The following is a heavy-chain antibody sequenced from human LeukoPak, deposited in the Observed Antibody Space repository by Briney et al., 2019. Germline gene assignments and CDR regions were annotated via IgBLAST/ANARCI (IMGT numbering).Heavy chain of an antibody. CDR2: IGTVGDT. J-gene: IGHJ2*01. D-gene: IGHD1-26*01. CDR3: ARETLDIGGDYGWYFDL. CDR1: GFTFSIYD. V-gene: IGHV3-13*01. Sequence: GRSLRLSCAASGFTFSIYDMHWVRHATGKGLGRVSAIGTVGDTYYPGSVKGRFTISRENAKNSLYLQMNSLRDGDTAVYYCARETLDIGGDYGWYFDLWGRGTLVTVSS.